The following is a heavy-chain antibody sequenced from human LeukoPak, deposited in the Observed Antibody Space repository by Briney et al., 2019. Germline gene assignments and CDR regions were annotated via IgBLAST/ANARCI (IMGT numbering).Heavy chain of an antibody. J-gene: IGHJ4*02. CDR3: ARDGYGSGSYLNY. V-gene: IGHV3-30-3*01. Sequence: GSLRLSCAASGFTFSSYAMHWVRQAPGKGLEWVAVISYDGSNKYYADSVKGRFTISRDNSKNTLYLQMNSLRAEDTAVYYCARDGYGSGSYLNYWGQGTLVTVSS. CDR2: ISYDGSNK. D-gene: IGHD3-10*01. CDR1: GFTFSSYA.